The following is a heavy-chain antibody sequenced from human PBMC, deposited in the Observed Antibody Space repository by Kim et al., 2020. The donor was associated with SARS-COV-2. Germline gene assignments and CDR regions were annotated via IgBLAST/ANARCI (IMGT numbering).Heavy chain of an antibody. CDR2: ISGSGGST. J-gene: IGHJ6*02. Sequence: GGSLRLSCAASGFTFSSYAMTWVRQAPGKGLEWASAISGSGGSTYYADSVKGRFTISRDNSKNTLYLQMNSLRDEDPAVYYCAKDGGIAVAGVRLVGYYYYGMDVWGQGTTVTVSS. V-gene: IGHV3-23*01. D-gene: IGHD6-19*01. CDR1: GFTFSSYA. CDR3: AKDGGIAVAGVRLVGYYYYGMDV.